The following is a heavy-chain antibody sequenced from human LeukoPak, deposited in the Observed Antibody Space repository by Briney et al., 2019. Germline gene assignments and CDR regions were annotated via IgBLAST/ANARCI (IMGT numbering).Heavy chain of an antibody. Sequence: ASVKVSCKASGGTFSSYAISWVRQAPGQGLEWMGWISAYNGNTNYAQKLQGRVTMTTDTSTSTAYMELRSLRSDDTAVYYCARVVRAARPKFPAFGIWGQGTMVTVSS. J-gene: IGHJ3*02. CDR1: GGTFSSYA. D-gene: IGHD6-6*01. CDR2: ISAYNGNT. CDR3: ARVVRAARPKFPAFGI. V-gene: IGHV1-18*01.